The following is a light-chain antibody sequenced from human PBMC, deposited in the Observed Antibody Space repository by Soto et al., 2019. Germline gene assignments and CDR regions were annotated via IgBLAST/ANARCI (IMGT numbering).Light chain of an antibody. CDR3: SSYTTITTWV. CDR1: NSDVGGYNY. CDR2: EVS. J-gene: IGLJ3*02. Sequence: QSALTQPASVSGSPGQSIAISCTGTNSDVGGYNYVSWYQHHPGKAPKLMIYEVSNRPSGVSNRFSGSKSGNTASLTISGLQAEEEADYYCSSYTTITTWVFGGGTKVTVL. V-gene: IGLV2-14*01.